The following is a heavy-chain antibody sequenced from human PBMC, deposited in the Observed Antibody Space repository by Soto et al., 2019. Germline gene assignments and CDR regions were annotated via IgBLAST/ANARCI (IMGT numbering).Heavy chain of an antibody. V-gene: IGHV5-51*01. CDR1: GYIFSIYW. CDR2: IYPGDSDT. J-gene: IGHJ4*02. Sequence: GESLKISCKGSGYIFSIYWIGWVRQVPGKGLEWMGIIYPGDSDTRYNPSFQGQVTISVDKSTSTAYLRWDSLKASDTAIYYCANPVIPNRTDDYPDTYDHWSQGTPVTVSS. CDR3: ANPVIPNRTDDYPDTYDH. D-gene: IGHD3-9*01.